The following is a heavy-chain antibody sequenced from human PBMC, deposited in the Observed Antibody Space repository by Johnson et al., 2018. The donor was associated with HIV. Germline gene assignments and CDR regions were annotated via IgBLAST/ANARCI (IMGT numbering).Heavy chain of an antibody. J-gene: IGHJ3*02. D-gene: IGHD1-20*01. CDR3: AKYNWNHDAFDI. V-gene: IGHV3-20*04. CDR2: INWNGGST. Sequence: EQLVESGGGVVRPGGSLRLSCAASGFTFDDFGMSWVRQSPGKGLEWVSGINWNGGSTGHADSVKGRFTISRDNSKNMLFLQMNSLRAEDTAMFYCAKYNWNHDAFDIWGQGTKVTVSS. CDR1: GFTFDDFG.